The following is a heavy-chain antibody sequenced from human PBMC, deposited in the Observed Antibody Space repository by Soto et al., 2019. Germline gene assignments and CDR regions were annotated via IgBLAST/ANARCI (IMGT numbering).Heavy chain of an antibody. V-gene: IGHV1-18*01. CDR3: ARAVRASYYFDY. D-gene: IGHD1-26*01. J-gene: IGHJ4*02. CDR2: ISAYNGNT. Sequence: QVQLVQSGDEVKKPGASVKVSCKASGYTFTNYGISWMRQAPGQWLEWMGWISAYNGNTNYAQMLQGRVTMTTDTSTSTAYMELRSLRSDDTAVYYCARAVRASYYFDYWGQGTLVTVSS. CDR1: GYTFTNYG.